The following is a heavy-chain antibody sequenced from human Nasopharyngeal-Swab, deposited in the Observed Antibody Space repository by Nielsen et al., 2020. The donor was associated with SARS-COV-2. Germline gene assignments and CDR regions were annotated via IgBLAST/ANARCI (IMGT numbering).Heavy chain of an antibody. Sequence: GGSLRLSCAASGFSFSTFGMNWVRQAPGKGLRWVSYISRTSSMIYYTDSVKGRFTISRDDAKNSLFLQMTSLRAEDSAVYYCARDLRPDYGGYQDGYYMDVWGKGTTVTVSS. D-gene: IGHD4-23*01. V-gene: IGHV3-48*01. CDR3: ARDLRPDYGGYQDGYYMDV. CDR2: ISRTSSMI. J-gene: IGHJ6*03. CDR1: GFSFSTFG.